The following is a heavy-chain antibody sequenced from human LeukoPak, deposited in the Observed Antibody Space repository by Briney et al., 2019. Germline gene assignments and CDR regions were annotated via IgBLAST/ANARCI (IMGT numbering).Heavy chain of an antibody. D-gene: IGHD5-18*01. J-gene: IGHJ6*03. CDR2: IYYSGST. Sequence: NSSETLSLTCTVSGGSISSYYWSWIRQPPGKGLEWIGYIYYSGSTNYNPSLKSRVTISVDTSKNQFSLKLSSVTAADTAVYYCARAVVGMVTSYYYMDVWGKGTTVTVSS. CDR3: ARAVVGMVTSYYYMDV. CDR1: GGSISSYY. V-gene: IGHV4-59*01.